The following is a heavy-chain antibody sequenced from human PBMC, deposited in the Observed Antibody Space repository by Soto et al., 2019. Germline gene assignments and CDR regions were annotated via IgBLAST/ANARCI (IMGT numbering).Heavy chain of an antibody. CDR1: GFTFSSYG. J-gene: IGHJ5*01. V-gene: IGHV3-21*06. CDR3: ARDPSEGRVGNWFES. Sequence: EVSLRLSCEASGFTFSSYGMNWLRQAPGKGLEWVASISSSTSYVYYADSVKGRFSTSRDNAKNILYLEMYALRTEDTAVYYCARDPSEGRVGNWFESWGQGTLVSVSS. CDR2: ISSSTSYV. D-gene: IGHD2-2*01.